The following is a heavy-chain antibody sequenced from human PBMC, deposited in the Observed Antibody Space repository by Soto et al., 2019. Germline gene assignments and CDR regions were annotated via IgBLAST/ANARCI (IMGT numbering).Heavy chain of an antibody. CDR3: AKEADRSD. J-gene: IGHJ4*02. V-gene: IGHV3-23*01. CDR1: GITFGSRA. D-gene: IGHD6-19*01. Sequence: GGSLRLSCVASGITFGSRAMSWVRQAPGEGLEWVSTITDTGGDAKYADSVRGRFTISRDNSKKTLYLQMNSLRAEDTAVYYCAKEADRSDWGQGTLVTVSS. CDR2: ITDTGGDA.